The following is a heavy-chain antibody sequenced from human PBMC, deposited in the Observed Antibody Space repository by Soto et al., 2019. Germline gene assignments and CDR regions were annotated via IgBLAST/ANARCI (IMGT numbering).Heavy chain of an antibody. V-gene: IGHV4-59*01. CDR3: ARDNHYGDYEFLDP. CDR1: GGSISSYY. CDR2: IYYSGST. D-gene: IGHD4-17*01. J-gene: IGHJ5*02. Sequence: SETLSLTCTVSGGSISSYYWSWIRQPPGKGLEWIGYIYYSGSTNYNPSLKSRVTISVDTSKNQFSLKLSSVTAADTAVYYCARDNHYGDYEFLDPWGQGTLVTVSS.